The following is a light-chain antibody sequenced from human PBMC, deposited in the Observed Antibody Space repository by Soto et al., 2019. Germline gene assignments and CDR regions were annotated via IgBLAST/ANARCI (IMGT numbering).Light chain of an antibody. V-gene: IGKV3-15*01. CDR1: LNVATN. CDR3: HQYNTGLRT. CDR2: GAS. Sequence: TVMTQSPATLSMSPGDRAALSCRASLNVATNMAWYQQKPGQAPRLLIYGASIRATGVPARFTGSGSGTEFTLTINNLRSEDFAVYYCHQYNTGLRTFGRGTKVDIK. J-gene: IGKJ1*01.